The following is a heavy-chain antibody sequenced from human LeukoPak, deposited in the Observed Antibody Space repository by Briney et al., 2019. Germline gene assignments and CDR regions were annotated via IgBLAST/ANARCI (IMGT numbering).Heavy chain of an antibody. J-gene: IGHJ6*04. D-gene: IGHD6-19*01. CDR1: GFTFSGSA. CDR3: TRRTSSGWYDYYYGMDV. CDR2: IRSKANSYVT. Sequence: PGGSLRLSCAASGFTFSGSAMHWVRQASGKGLEWVGRIRSKANSYVTAYAASVKGRFTISRDDPKNTAYLQMNSLKTEDTAVYYCTRRTSSGWYDYYYGMDVWGKGTTVTVSS. V-gene: IGHV3-73*01.